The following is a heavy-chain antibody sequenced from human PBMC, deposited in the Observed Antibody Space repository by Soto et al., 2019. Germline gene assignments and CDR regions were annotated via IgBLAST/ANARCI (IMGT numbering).Heavy chain of an antibody. Sequence: SQTLSLTCAISGDSVSSNSAAWNWIRQSPPRGHEWLGSTYYSSNWYNDYAVSVKSRITITPDTSKNQFSLQLNSVTPEDTAAYYCARSRNGYYGPLDYWGQGXLVTVYS. CDR2: TYYSSNWYN. V-gene: IGHV6-1*01. CDR3: ARSRNGYYGPLDY. J-gene: IGHJ4*02. D-gene: IGHD4-17*01. CDR1: GDSVSSNSAA.